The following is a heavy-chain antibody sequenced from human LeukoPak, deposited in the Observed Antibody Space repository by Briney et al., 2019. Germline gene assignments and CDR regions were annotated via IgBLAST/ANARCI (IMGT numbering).Heavy chain of an antibody. CDR3: AKDYYDILTGYYGPDY. CDR2: ISYDGNNK. Sequence: QPGRSLRLSCAASGFTFSSYGMNWVRQAPGKGLEWVAVISYDGNNKYYADSVKGRFTISRDNSKNTLYLQMNSLRAEDTAVYYCAKDYYDILTGYYGPDYWGQGTLVTVSS. CDR1: GFTFSSYG. V-gene: IGHV3-30*18. D-gene: IGHD3-9*01. J-gene: IGHJ4*02.